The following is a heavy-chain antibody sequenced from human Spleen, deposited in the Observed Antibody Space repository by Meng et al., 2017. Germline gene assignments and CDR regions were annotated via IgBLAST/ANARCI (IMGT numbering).Heavy chain of an antibody. Sequence: GESLKISCAASGFSFSTSWMSWVRQAPGKGLEWLANINQDGSQKGCVDSVEGRFTMSRDNAENSLYLQMNSLRAEDTAMYYCARDRTTPKWYGMDVWGQGTTVTVSS. CDR3: ARDRTTPKWYGMDV. D-gene: IGHD1-14*01. J-gene: IGHJ6*02. V-gene: IGHV3-7*01. CDR2: INQDGSQK. CDR1: GFSFSTSW.